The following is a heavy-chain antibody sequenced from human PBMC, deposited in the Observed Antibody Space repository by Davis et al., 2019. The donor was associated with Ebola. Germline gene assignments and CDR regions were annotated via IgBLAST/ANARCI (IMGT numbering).Heavy chain of an antibody. D-gene: IGHD3-16*01. V-gene: IGHV4-39*01. CDR3: ARGGGWFDP. Sequence: MPSETLSLTCTVSGGSISSSSYYWGWIRQPPGKGLEWIGSIYYSGSTYYNPSLKSRVTISVDTSRHQFSLKLSSVAAADTAVYFCARGGGWFDPWGQGTLVTVSS. J-gene: IGHJ5*02. CDR2: IYYSGST. CDR1: GGSISSSSYY.